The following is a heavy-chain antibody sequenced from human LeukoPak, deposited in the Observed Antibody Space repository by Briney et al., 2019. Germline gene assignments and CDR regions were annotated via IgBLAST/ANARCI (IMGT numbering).Heavy chain of an antibody. CDR3: AGSYIV. V-gene: IGHV4-34*01. D-gene: IGHD2-21*01. CDR1: GGSFSGDY. CDR2: INHSGST. J-gene: IGHJ4*02. Sequence: SETLSLTCAVYGGSFSGDYWSWIRQPPGKGLEWIGVINHSGSTNYNPSLKSRVTISVDTSKNQFSLKLSSVTAADTAVYYCAGSYIVWGQGILVTVSS.